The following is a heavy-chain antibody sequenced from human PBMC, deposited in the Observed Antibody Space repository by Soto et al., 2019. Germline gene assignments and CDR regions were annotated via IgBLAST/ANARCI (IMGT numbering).Heavy chain of an antibody. Sequence: ASVKVSCKASGYTFTGYYMHWVRQAPGQGLEWMGWINPNSGGTNYAQKFQGWVTMTRDTSISTAYMELSRLRSDDTALYYCARDLSGSASAFDYWGQGTLVTVSS. CDR3: ARDLSGSASAFDY. D-gene: IGHD6-6*01. V-gene: IGHV1-2*04. CDR1: GYTFTGYY. CDR2: INPNSGGT. J-gene: IGHJ4*02.